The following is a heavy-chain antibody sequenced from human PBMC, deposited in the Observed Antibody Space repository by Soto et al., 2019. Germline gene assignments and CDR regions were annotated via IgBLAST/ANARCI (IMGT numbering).Heavy chain of an antibody. V-gene: IGHV5-51*01. Sequence: PGESLKISCKGSGYSFTSYWIGWVRQMPGKGLEWMGIIYPGDSDTRYSPSFQGQITISADKSINTPSLQWSSLKASNTALYYCATHHIHDYGDAFVIWGQGTMVTVSS. CDR1: GYSFTSYW. CDR3: ATHHIHDYGDAFVI. J-gene: IGHJ3*02. D-gene: IGHD4-17*01. CDR2: IYPGDSDT.